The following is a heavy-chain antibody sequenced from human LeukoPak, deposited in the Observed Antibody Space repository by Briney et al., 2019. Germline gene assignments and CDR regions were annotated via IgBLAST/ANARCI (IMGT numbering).Heavy chain of an antibody. J-gene: IGHJ6*03. D-gene: IGHD1-14*01. V-gene: IGHV1-2*02. CDR1: GYTFTSNY. CDR3: ACTPRTPNRYYYYMDV. Sequence: ASVKVSCKAFGYTFTSNYMHWVRQAPGQGPERMGVISPSGGSTTYAQRFQGRVTMTRDTSISTAYMELSRLRSDDTAVYYCACTPRTPNRYYYYMDVWGKGTTVTISS. CDR2: ISPSGGST.